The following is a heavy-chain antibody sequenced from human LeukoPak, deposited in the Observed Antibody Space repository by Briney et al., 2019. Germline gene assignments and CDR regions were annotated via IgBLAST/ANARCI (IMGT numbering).Heavy chain of an antibody. Sequence: SETLSLTCTVSGGSISSYYWSWIRQPPGEGLEWIGYIYYSGSGSTNYSPSLKSRVTISVDTSKNQFSLKLSPVTAADTALYYCARVNLGEYYFDYWGQGTLVTVSS. V-gene: IGHV4-59*01. CDR3: ARVNLGEYYFDY. CDR2: IYYSGSGST. J-gene: IGHJ4*02. CDR1: GGSISSYY.